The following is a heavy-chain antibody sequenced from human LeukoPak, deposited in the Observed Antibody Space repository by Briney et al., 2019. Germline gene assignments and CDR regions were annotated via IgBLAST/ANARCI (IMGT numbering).Heavy chain of an antibody. D-gene: IGHD6-6*01. J-gene: IGHJ4*02. CDR2: IHTSGST. Sequence: PSETLSLTCTVSGGSITSYYWTYIRQPAGKGLEWIGRIHTSGSTNYNPSLKSRVTMSVDTSKNQFSLNLSSVTAADTATYYCAREFSGTSIAARVFDSWGQGTLVTVSS. CDR1: GGSITSYY. V-gene: IGHV4-4*07. CDR3: AREFSGTSIAARVFDS.